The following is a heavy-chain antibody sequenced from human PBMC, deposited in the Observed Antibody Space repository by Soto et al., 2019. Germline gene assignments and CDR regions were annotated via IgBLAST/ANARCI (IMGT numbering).Heavy chain of an antibody. V-gene: IGHV2-5*02. CDR1: GFSLTTSGVG. D-gene: IGHD3-3*01. CDR2: VYLDGDK. Sequence: QITLNESGPPQVNPRQALTLTCTFSGFSLTTSGVGVGWIRQSPGKAPEWLALVYLDGDKRYNPSLKNGLTITKDTSKNQVVLTMADLDPADTATYYCAHRVLRTVFGLVTTTAIYFDFWGQGTPVAVSS. J-gene: IGHJ4*02. CDR3: AHRVLRTVFGLVTTTAIYFDF.